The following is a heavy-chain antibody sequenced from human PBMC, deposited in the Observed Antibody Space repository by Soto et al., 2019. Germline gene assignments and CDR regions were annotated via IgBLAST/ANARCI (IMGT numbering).Heavy chain of an antibody. CDR2: ISSSGSTI. Sequence: EVQLVESGGGLVQPGGSLRLSCAASGFTFSSYEMNWVRQAPGKGLEWVSYISSSGSTIYYADSVKGRFTISRDNAKKSLYVQMNSLRAEDTAVYYCAGAGVYSYGPEFDYWGQGTLVTVSS. D-gene: IGHD5-18*01. CDR3: AGAGVYSYGPEFDY. CDR1: GFTFSSYE. J-gene: IGHJ4*02. V-gene: IGHV3-48*03.